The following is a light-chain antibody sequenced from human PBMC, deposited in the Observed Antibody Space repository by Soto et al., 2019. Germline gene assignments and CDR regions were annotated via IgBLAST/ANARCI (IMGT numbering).Light chain of an antibody. CDR2: LTS. Sequence: EIVLTQSPGTLSLSPGESATLSCRASQALNTRLAWYQHKPGQAPRLLIYLTSNRAAGVPARFSAWGSETDFTLTISRLEPEDFAVYYCQQYGSSPATFGQGTRLEIK. CDR1: QALNTR. J-gene: IGKJ5*01. V-gene: IGKV3-20*01. CDR3: QQYGSSPAT.